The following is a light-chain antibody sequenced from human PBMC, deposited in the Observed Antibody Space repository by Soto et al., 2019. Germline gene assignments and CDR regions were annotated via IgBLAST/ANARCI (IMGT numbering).Light chain of an antibody. CDR3: QQSYSAPPWT. CDR1: DNIAKY. CDR2: AAS. V-gene: IGKV1-39*01. J-gene: IGKJ1*01. Sequence: DIQTTQSPSSLSASVGDRVTITCRTSDNIAKYLNWYQQKPGQVPKLLIVAASRLQSGVPTRLSGSGSGTDFTLTINNRQHEEFATYDCQQSYSAPPWTFGQGTKVEVK.